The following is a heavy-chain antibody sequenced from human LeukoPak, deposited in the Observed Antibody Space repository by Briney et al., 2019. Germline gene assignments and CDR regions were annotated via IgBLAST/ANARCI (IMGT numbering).Heavy chain of an antibody. Sequence: GGSERLSCAASGFSFSTYVMTWVRQAPGKGLEWVSTISGSGGSTYYADSVKGRFTISRDNSKNTLCLQMNSLRAEDTAVYYCATGAVLWYFGCWGHGILVSVSS. CDR2: ISGSGGST. D-gene: IGHD6-19*01. CDR1: GFSFSTYV. CDR3: ATGAVLWYFGC. V-gene: IGHV3-23*01. J-gene: IGHJ4*01.